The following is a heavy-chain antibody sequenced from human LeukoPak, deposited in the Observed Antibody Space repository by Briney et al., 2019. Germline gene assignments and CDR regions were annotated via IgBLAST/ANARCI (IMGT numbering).Heavy chain of an antibody. D-gene: IGHD3-10*01. Sequence: QTGGSLRLSCAASEFTFRSHVMSWVRQAPGKGLEWNSAIVGSGSTTHYADSVKGRFTISRDNSKNTLYLQMNSLRADDTALYYCAREGSSHDAFDIWGQGTVVTVSS. V-gene: IGHV3-23*01. CDR1: EFTFRSHV. CDR3: AREGSSHDAFDI. J-gene: IGHJ3*02. CDR2: IVGSGSTT.